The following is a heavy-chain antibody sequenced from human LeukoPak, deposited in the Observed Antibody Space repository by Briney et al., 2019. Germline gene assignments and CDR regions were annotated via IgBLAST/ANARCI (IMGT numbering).Heavy chain of an antibody. V-gene: IGHV3-21*04. J-gene: IGHJ3*02. Sequence: PGGSLRLSCAASGFTFSSYSMNWVRQAPGKGLEWVSSISSSSYIYYADSVKGRFTISRDNAKNSLYLQMNSLRAEDTAVYYCARDVLAAGATGTFDIWGQGTMVTVSS. D-gene: IGHD1-14*01. CDR3: ARDVLAAGATGTFDI. CDR1: GFTFSSYS. CDR2: ISSSSYI.